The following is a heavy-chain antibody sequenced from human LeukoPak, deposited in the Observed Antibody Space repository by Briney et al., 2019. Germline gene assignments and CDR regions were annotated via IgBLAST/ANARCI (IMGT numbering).Heavy chain of an antibody. CDR2: ISYDGSNK. CDR3: ASAAPVYYYYYMDV. J-gene: IGHJ6*03. CDR1: GFTFSSYA. V-gene: IGHV3-30*04. Sequence: PGGSLRLSCAASGFTFSSYAMHWVRQAPGKGLEWVAVISYDGSNKYYADSVKGRFTISRDNSKNTLYLQMNSLRAEGTAVYYCASAAPVYYYYYMDVWGKGTTVTVSS. D-gene: IGHD2-15*01.